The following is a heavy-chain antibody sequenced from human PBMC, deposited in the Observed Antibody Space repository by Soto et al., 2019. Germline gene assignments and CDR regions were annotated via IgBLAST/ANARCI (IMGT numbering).Heavy chain of an antibody. Sequence: GALRISGASCVGTVSSYAWNWFRQAPGKGLEWISFITGDSRTIFYADSVRGRFTISRDNAKNSLYLQMNSLRDEDTAVYSCARDRRGGAFDIWGQGTMVTVSS. CDR3: ARDRRGGAFDI. CDR1: VGTVSSYA. D-gene: IGHD3-10*01. CDR2: ITGDSRTI. V-gene: IGHV3-48*02. J-gene: IGHJ3*02.